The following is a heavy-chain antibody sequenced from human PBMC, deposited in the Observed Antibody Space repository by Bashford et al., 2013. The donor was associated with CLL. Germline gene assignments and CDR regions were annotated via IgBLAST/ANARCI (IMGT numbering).Heavy chain of an antibody. J-gene: IGHJ6*02. V-gene: IGHV3-21*01. Sequence: GGSLRLSCTASGFTFTTYSMNWVRQAPGKGLEWVSSISSSGSIYYADSVRGRFTISRDNAKNSLYLQMNSLRAEDTAVYYCASDRNGMDVWGQGTTVTVSS. CDR1: GFTFTTYS. CDR2: ISSSGSI. CDR3: ASDRNGMDV.